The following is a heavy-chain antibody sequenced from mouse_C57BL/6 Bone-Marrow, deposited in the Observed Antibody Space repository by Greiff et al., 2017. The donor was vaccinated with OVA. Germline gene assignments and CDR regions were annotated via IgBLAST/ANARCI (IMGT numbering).Heavy chain of an antibody. D-gene: IGHD1-1*01. J-gene: IGHJ2*01. CDR3: ARPSWPYGSSYFDY. Sequence: EVMLVESGGDLVKPGGSLKLSCAASGFTFSSYGMSWVRQTPDKRLEWVATISSGGSYTYYPDSVKGRFTISRDNAKNTLYLQMSSLKSEDTAMYYCARPSWPYGSSYFDYWGQGTTLTVSS. CDR2: ISSGGSYT. CDR1: GFTFSSYG. V-gene: IGHV5-6*01.